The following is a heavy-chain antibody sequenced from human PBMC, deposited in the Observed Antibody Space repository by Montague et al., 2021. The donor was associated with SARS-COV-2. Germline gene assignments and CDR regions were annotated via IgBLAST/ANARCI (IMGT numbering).Heavy chain of an antibody. CDR3: ARFETSKFYSSGVDV. J-gene: IGHJ6*02. Sequence: SLRLSCAASGFTFSSFSMNWVRQASGKRLEWVASISSESTYILYAESVRGRFTVSRDNAQNLLFLQMNSLRAEDTALYYCARFETSKFYSSGVDVWGQGTTVTVSS. D-gene: IGHD2-15*01. V-gene: IGHV3-21*01. CDR1: GFTFSSFS. CDR2: ISSESTYI.